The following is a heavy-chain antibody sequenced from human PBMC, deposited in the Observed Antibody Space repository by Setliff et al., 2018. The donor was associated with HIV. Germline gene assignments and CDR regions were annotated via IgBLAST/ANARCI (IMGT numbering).Heavy chain of an antibody. CDR3: ARSMGAFDY. D-gene: IGHD1-26*01. J-gene: IGHJ4*02. CDR2: IFAGGST. CDR1: GGSISAYY. Sequence: SETLSLTCTVSGGSISAYYWSWIRRPAGKGLEYIGRIFAGGSTNYNPSLRSRVTISINTSKNQFSLELSSVTAADTAVYYCARSMGAFDYWGPGALVTVSS. V-gene: IGHV4-4*07.